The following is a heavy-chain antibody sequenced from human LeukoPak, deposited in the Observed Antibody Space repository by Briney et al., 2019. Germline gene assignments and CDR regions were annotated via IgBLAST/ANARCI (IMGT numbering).Heavy chain of an antibody. Sequence: ASVNVSCTASGYTFTGYYMHWVRQAPGQGLEWMGWINPNSGGTNYAQKFQGRVSMTSETSISTPYIQLSRPRSNITALYYCAREVIYAVNWFAPWGQARLATV. D-gene: IGHD3-22*01. J-gene: IGHJ5*02. CDR3: AREVIYAVNWFAP. CDR2: INPNSGGT. CDR1: GYTFTGYY. V-gene: IGHV1-2*02.